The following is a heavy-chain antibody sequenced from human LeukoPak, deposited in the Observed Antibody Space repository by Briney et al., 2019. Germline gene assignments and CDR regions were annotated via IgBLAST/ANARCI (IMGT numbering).Heavy chain of an antibody. CDR2: INPTGDST. Sequence: ASVKVSCKASGYTFTNYYMHWVRQAPGQGLEWMGLINPTGDSTAYAQNFQGRVTMTRDTSISTAYMDLSRLRSDDTAVYYCARGSIVGATFDYFDYWGQGTLVTVSS. J-gene: IGHJ4*02. CDR1: GYTFTNYY. D-gene: IGHD1-26*01. CDR3: ARGSIVGATFDYFDY. V-gene: IGHV1-2*06.